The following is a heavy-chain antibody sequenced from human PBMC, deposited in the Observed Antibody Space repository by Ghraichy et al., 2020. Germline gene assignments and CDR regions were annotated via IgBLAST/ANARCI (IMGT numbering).Heavy chain of an antibody. D-gene: IGHD5-18*01. V-gene: IGHV3-53*01. CDR1: GFTVSSNY. Sequence: GGSLRLSCAASGFTVSSNYMSWVRQAPGKGLEWVSVIYSGGSTYYADSVKGRFTISRDNSKNTLYLQMNSLRAEDTAVYYCARVTSDSQLWRIFDYWGQGTLVTVSS. CDR2: IYSGGST. J-gene: IGHJ4*02. CDR3: ARVTSDSQLWRIFDY.